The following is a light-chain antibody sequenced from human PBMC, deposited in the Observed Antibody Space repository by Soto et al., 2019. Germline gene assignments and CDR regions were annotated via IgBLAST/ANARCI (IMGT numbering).Light chain of an antibody. Sequence: EIVLTQSPATLSLSPGERATLSCRASQSVSSYLAWYQQKPGQAPRLLIYDASNRATGIPARFSGSGSGTDFTLTISSLEPEDFAVYYCQQRSQTFGAGSKVEIK. CDR2: DAS. CDR3: QQRSQT. CDR1: QSVSSY. J-gene: IGKJ4*01. V-gene: IGKV3-11*01.